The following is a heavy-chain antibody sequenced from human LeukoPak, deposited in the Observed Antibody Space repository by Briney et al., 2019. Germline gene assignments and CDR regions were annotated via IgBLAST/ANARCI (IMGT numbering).Heavy chain of an antibody. CDR2: IYHSGST. CDR3: ARSDYANWFDP. V-gene: IGHV4-38-2*02. Sequence: SETLSLTCTVSGYSISSGYYWGGIRQPPGKGWGWIGSIYHSGSTYYNPSLRSRATISVDPSKSQFSLKLGSVPAAATAVYYCARSDYANWFDPWGQGTLVTVST. CDR1: GYSISSGYY. J-gene: IGHJ5*02. D-gene: IGHD4-17*01.